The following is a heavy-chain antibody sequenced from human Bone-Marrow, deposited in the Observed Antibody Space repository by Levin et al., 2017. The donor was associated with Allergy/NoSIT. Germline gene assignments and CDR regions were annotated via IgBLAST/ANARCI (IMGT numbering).Heavy chain of an antibody. Sequence: GASVKVSCKASGYTFTSYGISWVRQAPGQGLEWMGWISAYNGNTNYAQKLQGRVTMTTDTSTSTAYMELRSLRSDDTAVYYCARDGVGQNQTRNYYGSGSYEAFDIWGQGTMVTVSS. D-gene: IGHD3-10*01. CDR2: ISAYNGNT. V-gene: IGHV1-18*01. CDR1: GYTFTSYG. CDR3: ARDGVGQNQTRNYYGSGSYEAFDI. J-gene: IGHJ3*02.